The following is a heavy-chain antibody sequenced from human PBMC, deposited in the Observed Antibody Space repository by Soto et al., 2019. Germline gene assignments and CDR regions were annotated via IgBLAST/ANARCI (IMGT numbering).Heavy chain of an antibody. Sequence: EVQLVESGGGLVQPGRSLRLSCAASGFSFDEYGMHWVRQAPGKGLEWVSGISWNSGTIGYADSVKGRFSISSDNAKKSLYLQMNSLRAEDRALYYCAKSKGGTANGMDVWGQGITVIVSS. CDR1: GFSFDEYG. V-gene: IGHV3-9*01. CDR3: AKSKGGTANGMDV. D-gene: IGHD2-21*02. CDR2: ISWNSGTI. J-gene: IGHJ6*02.